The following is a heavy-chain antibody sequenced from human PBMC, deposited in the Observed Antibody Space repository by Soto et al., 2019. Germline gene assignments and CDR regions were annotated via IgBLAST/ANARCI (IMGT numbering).Heavy chain of an antibody. J-gene: IGHJ6*02. D-gene: IGHD6-19*01. V-gene: IGHV3-30-3*01. Sequence: GGSLRLSCAASGFTFSSYAMHWVRQAPGKGLEWVAVISYDGSNKYYADSVKGRFTISRDNSKNTLYLQMNSLRAEDTAVYYCARAGSGGDNYYYYGMDVWGQGTTVTVSS. CDR2: ISYDGSNK. CDR3: ARAGSGGDNYYYYGMDV. CDR1: GFTFSSYA.